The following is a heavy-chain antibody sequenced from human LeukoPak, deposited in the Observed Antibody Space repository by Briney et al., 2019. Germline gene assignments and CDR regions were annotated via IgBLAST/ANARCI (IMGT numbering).Heavy chain of an antibody. CDR2: ISWNSGSI. CDR1: GFTFDDYA. V-gene: IGHV3-9*01. D-gene: IGHD6-19*01. J-gene: IGHJ4*02. Sequence: GRPLRLSCAASGFTFDDYAMHWVRQAPGKGLEWVSGISWNSGSIGYADSVKGRFTISRDNAKNSLYLQMNSLRAEDTALYYCAKGSGVAVAGLDYWGQGTLVTVSS. CDR3: AKGSGVAVAGLDY.